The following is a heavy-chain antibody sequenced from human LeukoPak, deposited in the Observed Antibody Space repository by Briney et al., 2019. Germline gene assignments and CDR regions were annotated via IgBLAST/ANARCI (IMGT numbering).Heavy chain of an antibody. CDR3: ARDHYGGNSDY. Sequence: PGGSLRLSCAASGFTFSSYWMHWVRQAPGKGLLWVSRINTDGSSTYYADPVKGRFTISRDNAKNTLYLQMNSLRAEDTAVYYCARDHYGGNSDYWGQGTLVTVSS. D-gene: IGHD4-23*01. CDR2: INTDGSST. J-gene: IGHJ4*02. V-gene: IGHV3-74*01. CDR1: GFTFSSYW.